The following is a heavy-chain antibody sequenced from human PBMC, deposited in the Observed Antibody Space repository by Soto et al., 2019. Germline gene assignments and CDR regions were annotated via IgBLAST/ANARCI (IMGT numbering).Heavy chain of an antibody. J-gene: IGHJ4*02. CDR2: IYYSGST. Sequence: PSETLSLSRTVSGGSISSYYWSWIRQPPGKGLEWIGYIYYSGSTNYNPSLKSRVTISVDTSKNQFSLKLSSVTAADTAVYYCARAELRFLEWLSFDYWGQGTLVTVSS. CDR3: ARAELRFLEWLSFDY. CDR1: GGSISSYY. D-gene: IGHD3-3*01. V-gene: IGHV4-59*01.